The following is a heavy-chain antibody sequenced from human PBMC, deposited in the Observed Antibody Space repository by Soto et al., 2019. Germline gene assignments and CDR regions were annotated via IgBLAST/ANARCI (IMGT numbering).Heavy chain of an antibody. CDR3: ARGSSYGDYDWYFDL. Sequence: GGSLRLSCAASGFTFSSYSMNWVRQAPGKGLEWVSYISSSSSTIYYADSVKGRFTISRDNAKNSLYLQMNSLRAEDTAVYYCARGSSYGDYDWYFDLWGRGTLVTVSS. CDR2: ISSSSSTI. CDR1: GFTFSSYS. D-gene: IGHD4-17*01. J-gene: IGHJ2*01. V-gene: IGHV3-48*01.